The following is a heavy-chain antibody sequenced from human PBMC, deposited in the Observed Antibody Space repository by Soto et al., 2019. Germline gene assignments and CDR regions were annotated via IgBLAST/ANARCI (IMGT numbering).Heavy chain of an antibody. CDR1: GFTFSSYG. Sequence: PGGSLRLSCAASGFTFSSYGMHWVRQAPGKGLEWVAVIWYDGSNKYYADSVKGRFTISRDNSKNTLYLQMNSLRAEDTAVYYCAKVHDSSSFYLPVDYWGQGALVTVS. CDR3: AKVHDSSSFYLPVDY. CDR2: IWYDGSNK. J-gene: IGHJ4*02. V-gene: IGHV3-33*06. D-gene: IGHD3-22*01.